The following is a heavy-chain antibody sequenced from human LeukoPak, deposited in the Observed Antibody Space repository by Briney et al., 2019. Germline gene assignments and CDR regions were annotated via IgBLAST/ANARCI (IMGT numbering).Heavy chain of an antibody. CDR2: ISSTGGST. CDR1: GFTFSSYA. D-gene: IGHD6-19*01. J-gene: IGHJ5*02. Sequence: GGSLRLSCAASGFTFSSYAMSWVRQAPGKGMEWVSGISSTGGSTYYADSVEGRFTISRDNSKNTLYLHMNSPTAEDTAVYYCARGYSSLDPWGQGTLVTVSS. V-gene: IGHV3-23*01. CDR3: ARGYSSLDP.